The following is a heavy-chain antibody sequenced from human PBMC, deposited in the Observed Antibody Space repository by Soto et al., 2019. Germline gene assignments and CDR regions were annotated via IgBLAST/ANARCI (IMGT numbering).Heavy chain of an antibody. J-gene: IGHJ4*02. CDR3: AKDVAVAGDFDY. D-gene: IGHD6-19*01. Sequence: QVQLVESGGGVVQPGRSLRLSCAASGFTFSSYGMHWVRQAPGKGLEWVAVISYDGSNKYYADSVKGRFTISRDNSKNTLYLQMNSLRAEDTAVYYCAKDVAVAGDFDYWGQGTLVTVSS. CDR1: GFTFSSYG. CDR2: ISYDGSNK. V-gene: IGHV3-30*18.